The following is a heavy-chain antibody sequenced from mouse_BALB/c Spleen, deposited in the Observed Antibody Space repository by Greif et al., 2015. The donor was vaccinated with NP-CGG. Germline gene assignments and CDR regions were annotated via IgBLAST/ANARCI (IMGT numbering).Heavy chain of an antibody. Sequence: QVQLQQSGAELVKPGASVKLSCKASGYTFTSYWMHWVKQRPGQGLEWIGEIDPSDSYTNYNQKFKGKATLTVDKSSSTAHMQLSSLTSEDSAVYYCARKDNRGYAMDYWGQGSSATVSS. CDR1: GYTFTSYW. D-gene: IGHD1-3*01. CDR3: ARKDNRGYAMDY. V-gene: IGHV1-69*02. J-gene: IGHJ4*01. CDR2: IDPSDSYT.